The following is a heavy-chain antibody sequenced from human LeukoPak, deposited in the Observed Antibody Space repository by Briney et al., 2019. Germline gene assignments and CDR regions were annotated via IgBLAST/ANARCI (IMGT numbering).Heavy chain of an antibody. V-gene: IGHV3-72*01. J-gene: IGHJ4*02. Sequence: GGSPRLSCTASGFTFSDHFMDWVRQAPGKGLEWDGRTRNKADSYTTEYAASVKGRFTISREDSKNSLYLQMDSLKIEDTAVYYCARAYSGSSRTPGYWGQGTLVTVSS. CDR2: TRNKADSYTT. CDR1: GFTFSDHF. D-gene: IGHD6-6*01. CDR3: ARAYSGSSRTPGY.